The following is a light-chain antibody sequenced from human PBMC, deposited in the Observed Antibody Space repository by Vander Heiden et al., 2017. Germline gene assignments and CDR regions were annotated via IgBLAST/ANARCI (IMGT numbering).Light chain of an antibody. Sequence: IGMTQSPATLSVSPGETATPPCRAGQSVSSNLAWYQQKPGQAPRLLIYGASTRATGIPARFSGSGSGTEFTLTISSLQSEDFAVYYCQQYNNWPLWTFGQGTKVEIK. J-gene: IGKJ1*01. CDR2: GAS. CDR3: QQYNNWPLWT. V-gene: IGKV3-15*01. CDR1: QSVSSN.